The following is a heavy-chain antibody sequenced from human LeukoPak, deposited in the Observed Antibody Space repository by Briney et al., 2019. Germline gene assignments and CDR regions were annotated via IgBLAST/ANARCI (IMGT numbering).Heavy chain of an antibody. D-gene: IGHD3-3*01. CDR2: IYYSGST. CDR1: GGSISSYY. V-gene: IGHV4-59*08. Sequence: PSETLSLTCTVSGGSISSYYWSWIRQPPGKGLEWIGYIYYSGSTNYNPSLKSRVTISVDTSKNQFSLKLSSVTAADTAVYYCARGYDFWSGEFLDYWGQGTLVTVSS. J-gene: IGHJ4*02. CDR3: ARGYDFWSGEFLDY.